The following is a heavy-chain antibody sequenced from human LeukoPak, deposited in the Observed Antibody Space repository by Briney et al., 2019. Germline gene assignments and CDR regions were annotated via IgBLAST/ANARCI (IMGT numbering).Heavy chain of an antibody. Sequence: ASVKVSCKASGYTFTGYYMHWVRQAPGQGLEWMGWINPNSGGTNYAQKFQGRVTMTRDTSISTAYMELSRLRSDDTAVYYCARTCCSGGSCYPNWFDPWGQGTLVTVSS. D-gene: IGHD2-15*01. CDR2: INPNSGGT. CDR1: GYTFTGYY. CDR3: ARTCCSGGSCYPNWFDP. J-gene: IGHJ5*02. V-gene: IGHV1-2*02.